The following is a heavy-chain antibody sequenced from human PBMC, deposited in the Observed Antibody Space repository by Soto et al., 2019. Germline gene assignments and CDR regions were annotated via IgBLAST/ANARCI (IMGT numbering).Heavy chain of an antibody. Sequence: TSETLSLTCAVYGGSFSGYYWSWIRQPPGKGLEWIGEINHSGSTNYNPSLKSRVTISVDTSKNQFSLKLSSVTAADTAVYYCARGRGKRVPAAIYYYYGMDVWGQGTTVTVSS. CDR2: INHSGST. J-gene: IGHJ6*02. D-gene: IGHD2-2*02. V-gene: IGHV4-34*01. CDR1: GGSFSGYY. CDR3: ARGRGKRVPAAIYYYYGMDV.